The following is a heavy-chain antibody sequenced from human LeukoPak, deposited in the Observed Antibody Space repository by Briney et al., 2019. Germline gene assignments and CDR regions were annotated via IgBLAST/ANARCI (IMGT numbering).Heavy chain of an antibody. CDR1: GFTFSGSA. V-gene: IGHV3-73*01. Sequence: GGSLRLSCAASGFTFSGSAMHWVRQASGKGLEWVGRIRSKANSYATAYAASVKGRFTISRDDSKNTAYLQMNSLRAEDTAIYYCAKMKGHPLPKYYMDVWGQGTTVTVSS. CDR3: AKMKGHPLPKYYMDV. D-gene: IGHD1-26*01. CDR2: IRSKANSYAT. J-gene: IGHJ6*01.